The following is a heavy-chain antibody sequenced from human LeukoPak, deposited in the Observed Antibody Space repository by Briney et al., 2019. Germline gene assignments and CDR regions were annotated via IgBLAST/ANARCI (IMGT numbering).Heavy chain of an antibody. Sequence: GGSLRLSCAASGFTFDDYGMSWVRQAPGKGLDWVSGINWNGGSTGYADSVKGRFTISRDNAKNSLYLQMNSLRAEDTALYYCARDTVIGLLWYYYMDVWGKGTTVTVSS. CDR3: ARDTVIGLLWYYYMDV. J-gene: IGHJ6*03. D-gene: IGHD2-21*01. CDR1: GFTFDDYG. CDR2: INWNGGST. V-gene: IGHV3-20*04.